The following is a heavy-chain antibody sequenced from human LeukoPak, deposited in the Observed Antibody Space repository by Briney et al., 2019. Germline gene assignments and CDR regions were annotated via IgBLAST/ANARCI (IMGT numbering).Heavy chain of an antibody. CDR1: GFTFSSYW. Sequence: GGSLRLSCAASGFTFSSYWMSWVRQAPGKGLEWVANIKLDGSEKYYVDSVKGRFTISRDNAKNSLYLQMNSLRAEDTAVYYCAKDLTYGEYAGGDAFDIWGQGTMVTVSS. CDR3: AKDLTYGEYAGGDAFDI. V-gene: IGHV3-7*03. D-gene: IGHD4-17*01. CDR2: IKLDGSEK. J-gene: IGHJ3*02.